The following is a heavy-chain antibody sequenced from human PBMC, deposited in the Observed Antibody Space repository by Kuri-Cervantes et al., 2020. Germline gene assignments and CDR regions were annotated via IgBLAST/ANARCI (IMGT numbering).Heavy chain of an antibody. CDR3: ARGWPGSGSNLDY. CDR2: IIPIFGTA. V-gene: IGHV1-69*13. Sequence: SVKVSCKASGGTFSSYTISWVRQAPGQGLEWMGGIIPIFGTANYAQKFQGRVTITADESTSTAYMEPSSLRSEDTAVYYCARGWPGSGSNLDYWGQGTLVTVSS. J-gene: IGHJ4*02. CDR1: GGTFSSYT. D-gene: IGHD3-10*01.